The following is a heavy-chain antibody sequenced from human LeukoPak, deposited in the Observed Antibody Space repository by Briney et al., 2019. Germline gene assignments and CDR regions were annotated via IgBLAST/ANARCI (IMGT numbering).Heavy chain of an antibody. CDR3: ATVGGLWFGSY. CDR1: GFTFSSYG. CDR2: ISSSGSTI. V-gene: IGHV3-48*04. Sequence: GRSLRLSCAASGFTFSSYGMHWVRQAPGKGLEWVSYISSSGSTIYYADSVKGRFTISRDNAKNSLYLQMNSLRAEDTAVYYCATVGGLWFGSYWGQGTLVTVSS. D-gene: IGHD3-10*01. J-gene: IGHJ4*02.